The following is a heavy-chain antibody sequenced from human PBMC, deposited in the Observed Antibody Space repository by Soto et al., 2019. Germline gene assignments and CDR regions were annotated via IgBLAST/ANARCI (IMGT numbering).Heavy chain of an antibody. V-gene: IGHV3-43*01. Sequence: GGSLRLSCAASGFTFDDYTMHWVRQAPGKGLEWVSLISWDGGSTYYADSVKGRFTISRDNSKNSLYLQMNSLRTEDTALYYCAKDIPRTASLDAFDIWGQGAMVTVSS. CDR3: AKDIPRTASLDAFDI. CDR1: GFTFDDYT. D-gene: IGHD1-1*01. CDR2: ISWDGGST. J-gene: IGHJ3*02.